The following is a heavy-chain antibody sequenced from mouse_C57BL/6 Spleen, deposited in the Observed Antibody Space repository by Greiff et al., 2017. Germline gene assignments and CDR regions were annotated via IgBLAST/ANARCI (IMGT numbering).Heavy chain of an antibody. CDR3: AIRVTTVVATPSAYFDV. D-gene: IGHD1-1*01. J-gene: IGHJ1*03. Sequence: EVQLVESGGGLVKPGGSLKLSCAASGFTFSSYTMSWVRQTPEKRLEWVATISGGGGNTYYPDSVKGRFTISRDNAKNTLYLQMSRLRSEDTALYYCAIRVTTVVATPSAYFDVWGTGTTVTVSS. CDR1: GFTFSSYT. CDR2: ISGGGGNT. V-gene: IGHV5-9*01.